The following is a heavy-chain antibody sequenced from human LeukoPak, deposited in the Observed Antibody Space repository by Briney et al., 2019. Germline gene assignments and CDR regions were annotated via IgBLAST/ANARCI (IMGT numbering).Heavy chain of an antibody. CDR1: GYTFADYY. Sequence: ASVKVSCKAAGYTFADYYMYWVRQAPGQGLEWMGRINPNSGGTNYAQKFQGRVTMTRDTSTSTAYMELSRLRSDDTAVYYCARSDNSGYYYSYWGQGTLVTVSS. CDR2: INPNSGGT. D-gene: IGHD3-22*01. J-gene: IGHJ4*02. CDR3: ARSDNSGYYYSY. V-gene: IGHV1-2*06.